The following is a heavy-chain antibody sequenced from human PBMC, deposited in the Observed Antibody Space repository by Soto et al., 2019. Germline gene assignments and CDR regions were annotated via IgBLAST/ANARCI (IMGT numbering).Heavy chain of an antibody. CDR2: IYYSGST. CDR3: ARDRGYDLFDY. D-gene: IGHD5-12*01. Sequence: PSETLSLTCTVSGGSISSGGYYWSWVRQPPGKGLEWIGYIYYSGSTYYNPSLKSRVTISVDTSKNQFSLKLSSVTAADTAVYYCARDRGYDLFDYWGQGTLVTVSS. J-gene: IGHJ4*02. V-gene: IGHV4-30-4*01. CDR1: GGSISSGGYY.